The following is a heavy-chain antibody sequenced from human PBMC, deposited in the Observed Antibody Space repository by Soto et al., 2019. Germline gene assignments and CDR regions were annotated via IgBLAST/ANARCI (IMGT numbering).Heavy chain of an antibody. Sequence: SETLSLTCTVSGGSISTYYWNWIRQTPGKGLEWIGYIHHSGRTNYNPSLRSRVTISVDTSKNQFSLRLTSVTAADSAIYYCARDLQYSRLFYGMDVWGQGTTVTVSS. CDR1: GGSISTYY. CDR3: ARDLQYSRLFYGMDV. D-gene: IGHD6-13*01. CDR2: IHHSGRT. J-gene: IGHJ6*02. V-gene: IGHV4-59*01.